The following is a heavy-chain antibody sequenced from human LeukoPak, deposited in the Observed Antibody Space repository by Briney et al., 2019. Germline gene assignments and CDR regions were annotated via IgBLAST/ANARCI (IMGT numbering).Heavy chain of an antibody. J-gene: IGHJ2*01. Sequence: SETLSLTCTVSGGSITTSSYYWGWIRQPPGKGLERIGIIYYSGSTYYNPSLKGRVTISVDTSKNQSSLKLSSVTAADTAVYYCARAFRARYFDLWGRGTLVTVSS. CDR3: ARAFRARYFDL. V-gene: IGHV4-39*01. D-gene: IGHD2/OR15-2a*01. CDR2: IYYSGST. CDR1: GGSITTSSYY.